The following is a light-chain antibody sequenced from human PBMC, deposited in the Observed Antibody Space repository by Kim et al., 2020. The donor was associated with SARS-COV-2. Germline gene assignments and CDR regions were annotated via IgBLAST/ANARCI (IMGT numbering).Light chain of an antibody. CDR2: GNT. V-gene: IGLV1-40*01. CDR3: QSYDNSLNTYV. CDR1: PSNSGAGYD. J-gene: IGLJ1*01. Sequence: QRVTIRCTGGPSNSGAGYDVHWYQQLPGTAPKLFISGNTNRPSGGPDRFSDSRSGTSASLAITGLQAEDEADYYCQSYDNSLNTYVFGSGTKVTVL.